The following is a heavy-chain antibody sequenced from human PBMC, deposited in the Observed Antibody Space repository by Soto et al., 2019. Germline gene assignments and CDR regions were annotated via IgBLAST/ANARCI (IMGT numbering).Heavy chain of an antibody. V-gene: IGHV4-59*01. J-gene: IGHJ5*02. Sequence: SETLSLTCTVSGDSIGSFYWTWIRQPPGKGLEWIGYFYDSGSTHYNPSLKSRVTMSEDTSKNQFSLKLSSVTAADTAVYYCARTGKFYYYDMSGLPFDPWGPGVLVTVSS. CDR3: ARTGKFYYYDMSGLPFDP. CDR2: FYDSGST. D-gene: IGHD3-22*01. CDR1: GDSIGSFY.